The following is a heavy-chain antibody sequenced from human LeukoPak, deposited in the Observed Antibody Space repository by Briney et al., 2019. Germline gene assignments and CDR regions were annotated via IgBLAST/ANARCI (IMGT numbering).Heavy chain of an antibody. CDR1: GFTFSSYA. V-gene: IGHV3-30*01. Sequence: PGGSLRLSCAASGFTFSSYAMHWVRQAPGKGLESVAVISYDGSNKYYADSVKGRFTISRDNSKNTLYLQMNSLRAEDTAVYYCARDYYDSSGYIDYWGRGTLVTVSS. J-gene: IGHJ4*02. CDR3: ARDYYDSSGYIDY. CDR2: ISYDGSNK. D-gene: IGHD3-22*01.